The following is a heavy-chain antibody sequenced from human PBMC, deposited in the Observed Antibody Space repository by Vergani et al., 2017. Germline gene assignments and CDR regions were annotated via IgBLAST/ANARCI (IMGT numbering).Heavy chain of an antibody. Sequence: EVQLVESGGGLVQPGGSLRLSCAASGFTFSSYSMNWIRQAPGKWLQWVSYISGSSSYTHYADSVKGRFTISRDNAKNSLYLQMSSLRAEDTAVYYCARVGEGGSYGTADYWGQGTLVTVSS. CDR1: GFTFSSYS. V-gene: IGHV3-48*04. CDR3: ARVGEGGSYGTADY. CDR2: ISGSSSYT. J-gene: IGHJ4*02. D-gene: IGHD5-18*01.